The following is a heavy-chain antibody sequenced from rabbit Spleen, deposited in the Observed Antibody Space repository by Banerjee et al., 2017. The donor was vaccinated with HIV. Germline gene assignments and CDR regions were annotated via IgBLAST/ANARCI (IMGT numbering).Heavy chain of an antibody. J-gene: IGHJ6*01. Sequence: QEQLVESGGGLVKPEGSLKLSCTASGFSFSNKAVMCWVRQAPGKGLEWIACINAMTGKAVYANWATGRSTFSKTSSTTVTLQMTSLTVADTATYFCARDTGSSFSSYGMDLWGQGTLVTVS. CDR2: INAMTGKA. CDR3: ARDTGSSFSSYGMDL. D-gene: IGHD8-1*01. V-gene: IGHV1S45*01. CDR1: GFSFSNKAV.